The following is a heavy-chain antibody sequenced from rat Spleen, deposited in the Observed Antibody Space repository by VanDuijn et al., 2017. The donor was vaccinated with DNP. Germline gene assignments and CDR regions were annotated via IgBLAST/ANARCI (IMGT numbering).Heavy chain of an antibody. Sequence: EVQLVESGGGPVQPGRSLKLSCVASGFIFSNYWMTWIRQAPGKGLEWVASISNTGDNTYYSDSVKGRFTISRDNAKSTLYLQMDSLRSEDTANYYCARHPLYVYYGLSYFDYWGQGVMVTVSS. J-gene: IGHJ2*01. V-gene: IGHV5-31*01. CDR3: ARHPLYVYYGLSYFDY. CDR1: GFIFSNYW. D-gene: IGHD1-6*01. CDR2: ISNTGDNT.